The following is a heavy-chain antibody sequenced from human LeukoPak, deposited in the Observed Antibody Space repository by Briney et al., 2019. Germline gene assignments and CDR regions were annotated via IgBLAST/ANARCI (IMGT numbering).Heavy chain of an antibody. CDR2: IWYDGSNK. V-gene: IGHV3-33*01. D-gene: IGHD1-26*01. CDR1: GFTFSSYG. J-gene: IGHJ6*03. CDR3: ARDGRGSYYYYYYMDV. Sequence: GRSLRLSCAASGFTFSSYGMHWVRQAPGKGLVGVAVIWYDGSNKYYADSVKGRFTISRDNSKNTLYLQMNSLRAEDTAVYYCARDGRGSYYYYYYMDVWGKGTTVTVSS.